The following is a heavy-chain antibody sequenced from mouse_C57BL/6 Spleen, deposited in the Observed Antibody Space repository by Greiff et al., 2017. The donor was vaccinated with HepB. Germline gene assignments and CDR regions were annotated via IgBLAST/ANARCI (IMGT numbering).Heavy chain of an antibody. J-gene: IGHJ2*01. D-gene: IGHD2-9*01. CDR3: ARSYYGYDFDY. V-gene: IGHV3-6*01. CDR1: GYSITSGYY. CDR2: ISYDGSN. Sequence: ESGPGLVKPSQSLSLTCSVTGYSITSGYYWNWIRQFPGNKLEWMGYISYDGSNNYNPSLKNRISITRDTSKNQFFLKLNSVTTEDTATYYCARSYYGYDFDYWGQGTTLTVSS.